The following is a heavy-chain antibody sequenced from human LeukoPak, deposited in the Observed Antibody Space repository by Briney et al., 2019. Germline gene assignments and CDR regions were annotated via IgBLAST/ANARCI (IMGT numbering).Heavy chain of an antibody. CDR3: ARDVASSGYYWD. CDR1: GYTFTNYY. V-gene: IGHV1-46*01. Sequence: ASVKVSCKTSGYTFTNYYMHWVRQAPGQGLEWMGIINPSGGSTSYAQKFQGRVTMTRDTSTSTVYMELSSLRSEDTAVYYCARDVASSGYYWDWGQGTLVTVSS. CDR2: INPSGGST. D-gene: IGHD3-22*01. J-gene: IGHJ4*02.